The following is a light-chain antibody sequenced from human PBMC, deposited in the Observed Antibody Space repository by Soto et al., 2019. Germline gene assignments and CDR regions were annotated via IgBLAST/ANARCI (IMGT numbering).Light chain of an antibody. CDR2: GAS. Sequence: EIVLTHSPGTLSLSPLEIATLSFRASQSVSNNYLAWYQQKPGQAPRLLIYGASNRATGIPDRFSGSGSGTDFTLTISRLGPEDFAVYYCQQYGSSGTFGQGTKVDIK. CDR1: QSVSNNY. V-gene: IGKV3-20*01. J-gene: IGKJ1*01. CDR3: QQYGSSGT.